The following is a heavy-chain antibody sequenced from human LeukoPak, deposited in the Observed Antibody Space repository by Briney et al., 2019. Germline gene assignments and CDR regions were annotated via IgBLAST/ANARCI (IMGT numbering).Heavy chain of an antibody. D-gene: IGHD3-10*01. Sequence: PGGSLRLSCAASGFALSSHWMSWVRQAPGKGLEWVANIKQDGSEKYYVDSVKGRFTISRDNAKNSLYLQMNSLRAEDTAVYYCAREFGGSGSYYPPFDYWGQGTLVTVSS. CDR3: AREFGGSGSYYPPFDY. V-gene: IGHV3-7*01. CDR1: GFALSSHW. CDR2: IKQDGSEK. J-gene: IGHJ4*02.